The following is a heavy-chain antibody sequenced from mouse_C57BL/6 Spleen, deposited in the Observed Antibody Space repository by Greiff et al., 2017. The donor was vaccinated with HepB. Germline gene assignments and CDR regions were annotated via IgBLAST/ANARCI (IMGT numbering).Heavy chain of an antibody. CDR3: ARCGDYYAMDY. Sequence: QVQLKQSGAELVKPGASVKMSCKASGYTFTSYWITWVKQRPGQGLEWIGDIYPGSGSTNYNEKFKSKATLTVDTSSSTAYMQLSSLTSEDSAVYYCARCGDYYAMDYWGQGTSVTVSS. CDR1: GYTFTSYW. J-gene: IGHJ4*01. CDR2: IYPGSGST. V-gene: IGHV1-55*01.